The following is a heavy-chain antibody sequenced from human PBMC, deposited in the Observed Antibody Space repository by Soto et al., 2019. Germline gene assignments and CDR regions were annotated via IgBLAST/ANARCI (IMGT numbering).Heavy chain of an antibody. CDR1: GFTFSSYA. J-gene: IGHJ4*02. Sequence: GGSLRLSCAASGFTFSSYAMSWVRQAPGKGLEWVSAISGSGGSTYYADSVKGRFTISRDNSKNTLYLQMNSLRAEDTAVYYCAKDSYYYYGSGSYFLGGFDYWGQGTLVTVSS. CDR3: AKDSYYYYGSGSYFLGGFDY. D-gene: IGHD3-10*01. V-gene: IGHV3-23*01. CDR2: ISGSGGST.